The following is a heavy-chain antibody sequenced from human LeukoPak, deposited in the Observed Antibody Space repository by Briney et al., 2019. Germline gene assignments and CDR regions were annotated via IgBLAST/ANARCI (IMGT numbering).Heavy chain of an antibody. Sequence: PSETLSLTCDVSGASISATNWWTWVRLPPGKGLEWIGEVSHSETTNYSPSVKGRVRLSVDRATNQISLKLISVTAADTAVYYCAKESGRGTFDVWGQGTMVTVSS. V-gene: IGHV4-4*02. J-gene: IGHJ3*01. CDR3: AKESGRGTFDV. CDR2: VSHSETT. D-gene: IGHD3-10*01. CDR1: GASISATNW.